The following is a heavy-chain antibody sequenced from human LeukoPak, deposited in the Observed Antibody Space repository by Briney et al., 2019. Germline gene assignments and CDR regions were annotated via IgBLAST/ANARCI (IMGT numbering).Heavy chain of an antibody. Sequence: GGSLRLSCAASGFMFRGYGMHWVRQAPGKGLEWVAFIRYDGNDKQYADSVKGRFTISRDNSKNTLYLQMNSLRTEDTAVYYCAKDERVILTNMDVWGKGTTVTVSS. V-gene: IGHV3-30*02. CDR2: IRYDGNDK. J-gene: IGHJ6*03. CDR1: GFMFRGYG. D-gene: IGHD2-21*01. CDR3: AKDERVILTNMDV.